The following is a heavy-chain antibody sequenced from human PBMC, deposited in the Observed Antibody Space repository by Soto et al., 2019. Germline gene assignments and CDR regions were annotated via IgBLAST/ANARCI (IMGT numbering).Heavy chain of an antibody. V-gene: IGHV3-30-3*01. CDR1: GFTFSSSA. D-gene: IGHD6-19*01. CDR3: ARASGIAVATSPDY. CDR2: ISYDGSNK. J-gene: IGHJ4*02. Sequence: QVQLVESGGGVVQPGRSLRLSCAASGFTFSSSAMHWVRQAPGKGLEWVAVISYDGSNKYYADSVKGRFTISRDNSKKTLYLQMNSLRAEDTAVYYCARASGIAVATSPDYWGQGTLGTVSS.